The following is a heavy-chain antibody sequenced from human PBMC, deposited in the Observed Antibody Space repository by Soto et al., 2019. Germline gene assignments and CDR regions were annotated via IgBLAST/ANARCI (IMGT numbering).Heavy chain of an antibody. Sequence: QVQLQESGPGLVKPSQTLSLTCTVSGGSISSGGYYWSWIRQHPGKGLEWIGYIYYSGSTYYNPSLKSRVTISVDTSKNQFSLKLTSVTAADTAVYYCARARAGYCRSTSCYVTFFDYWGQGTLVTVSS. CDR1: GGSISSGGYY. CDR2: IYYSGST. V-gene: IGHV4-31*03. D-gene: IGHD2-2*01. J-gene: IGHJ4*02. CDR3: ARARAGYCRSTSCYVTFFDY.